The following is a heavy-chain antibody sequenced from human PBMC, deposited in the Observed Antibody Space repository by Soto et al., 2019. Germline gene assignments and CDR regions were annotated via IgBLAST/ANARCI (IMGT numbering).Heavy chain of an antibody. D-gene: IGHD3-3*02. Sequence: PSGTPFPTLTVSGGPLRKYYWNWIPQSPGKGLEWIGNIYYSGNTKYNPSLKSRVTISVDTSKNQFSLKLSSVTAADTAVYYCASPKIAFYNWFDPWGQGTLVTVSS. V-gene: IGHV4-59*08. CDR1: GGPLRKYY. CDR2: IYYSGNT. J-gene: IGHJ5*02. CDR3: ASPKIAFYNWFDP.